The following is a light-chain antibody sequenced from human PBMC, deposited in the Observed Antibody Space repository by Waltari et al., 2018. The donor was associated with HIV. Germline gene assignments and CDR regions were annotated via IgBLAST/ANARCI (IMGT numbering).Light chain of an antibody. Sequence: QSVLTQPASVSGSPGQSITISCSGTRSEVGAYNLVSWYRQSPGKAPQVIIFQDTKRPSGISDRFSGSKSGKTASLTISGLRLEDQGNYYCCSYAGRNTYVFGSGTEVSVL. V-gene: IGLV2-23*01. CDR1: RSEVGAYNL. CDR2: QDT. J-gene: IGLJ1*01. CDR3: CSYAGRNTYV.